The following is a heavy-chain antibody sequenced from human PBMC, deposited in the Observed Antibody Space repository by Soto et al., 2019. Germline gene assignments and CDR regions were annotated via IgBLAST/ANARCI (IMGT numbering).Heavy chain of an antibody. J-gene: IGHJ4*02. D-gene: IGHD3-22*01. V-gene: IGHV1-69*13. Sequence: ASVKVSCKASGGTFSSYAISWVRQAPGQGLEWMGGIIPIFGTANYAQKFQGRVTITADESTSTAYMELSSLRSEDTAVYYCARDNPHYYDSSGYYHTTYTGDGYWGQGTLVTVSS. CDR1: GGTFSSYA. CDR3: ARDNPHYYDSSGYYHTTYTGDGY. CDR2: IIPIFGTA.